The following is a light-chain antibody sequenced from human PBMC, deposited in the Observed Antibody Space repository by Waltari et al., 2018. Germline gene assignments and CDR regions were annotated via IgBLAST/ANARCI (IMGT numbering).Light chain of an antibody. Sequence: DIQMTQFPPTLSASVGDRVTITCRASQSISNWLAWYQQKPGRAPKLLIYKASNLESGVPSRFSGSGSGTEFTLTISSLQSDDFATYFCQQCNTFPRTFGQGTKVEIK. CDR1: QSISNW. CDR2: KAS. V-gene: IGKV1-5*03. CDR3: QQCNTFPRT. J-gene: IGKJ1*01.